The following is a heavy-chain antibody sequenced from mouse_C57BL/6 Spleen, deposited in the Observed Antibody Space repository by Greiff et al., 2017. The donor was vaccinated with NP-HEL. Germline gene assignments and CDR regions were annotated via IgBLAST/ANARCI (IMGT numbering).Heavy chain of an antibody. D-gene: IGHD1-1*01. Sequence: EVKLVESGPGLVKPSQSLSLTCSVTGYSITSGYYWNWIRQFPGNKLEWMGYISYDGSNNYNPSLKNRISITRDTSKNQFFLKLNSVTTEDTATYYCASPGSPLWYFDVWGTGTTVTVSS. CDR1: GYSITSGYY. CDR2: ISYDGSN. CDR3: ASPGSPLWYFDV. J-gene: IGHJ1*03. V-gene: IGHV3-6*01.